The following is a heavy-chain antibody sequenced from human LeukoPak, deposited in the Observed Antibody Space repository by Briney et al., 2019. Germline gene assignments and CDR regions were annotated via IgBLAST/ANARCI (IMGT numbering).Heavy chain of an antibody. CDR3: AKDKAAAGLYYFDY. CDR2: ISWNSGSI. CDR1: GFTFDDYA. Sequence: GGSLRLSCAASGFTFDDYAMHWVRQAPGKGLEWVSGISWNSGSIGYADSVKGRFTISRDNAKNSLYLQMNGLRAEDTALYYCAKDKAAAGLYYFDYWGQGTLVTVSS. J-gene: IGHJ4*02. V-gene: IGHV3-9*01. D-gene: IGHD6-13*01.